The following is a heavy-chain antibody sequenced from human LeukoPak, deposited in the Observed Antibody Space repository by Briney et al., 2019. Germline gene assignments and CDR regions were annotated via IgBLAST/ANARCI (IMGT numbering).Heavy chain of an antibody. CDR3: ARLSMWSGAFRGVIILSPYYFDY. D-gene: IGHD3-10*01. CDR1: GGSISSSSYY. V-gene: IGHV4-39*01. CDR2: IYYSGST. Sequence: SETLSLTCTVSGGSISSSSYYWGWIRQPPGKGLEWIGSIYYSGSTYYNPSLKSRVTISVDTSKNQFSLKLSSVTAADTAVYYCARLSMWSGAFRGVIILSPYYFDYWGQGTLVTVSS. J-gene: IGHJ4*02.